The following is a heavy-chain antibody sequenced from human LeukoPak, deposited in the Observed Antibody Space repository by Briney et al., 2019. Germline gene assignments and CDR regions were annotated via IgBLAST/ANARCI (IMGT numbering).Heavy chain of an antibody. V-gene: IGHV4-34*01. D-gene: IGHD3-16*01. CDR2: INQSGTT. J-gene: IGHJ3*02. Sequence: SETLSLTCAVYGGPFSGYDWSWIRQSPGKGLEWIGEINQSGTTNYNPSLKSRVMISADTSKNQFSLKLSSVTAADTAIYYCVRDANVSWGGGAFDIWGQGTMVTVSS. CDR1: GGPFSGYD. CDR3: VRDANVSWGGGAFDI.